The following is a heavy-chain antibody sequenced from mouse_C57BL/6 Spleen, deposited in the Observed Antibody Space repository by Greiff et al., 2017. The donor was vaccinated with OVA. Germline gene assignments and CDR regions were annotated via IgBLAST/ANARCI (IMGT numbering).Heavy chain of an antibody. J-gene: IGHJ3*01. CDR3: AKMGAGTAWFAY. Sequence: VQLQQSGPELVKPGASVTISCKASGYAISSSWMNWVKQRPGKGLEWIGRIYPGDGDTNYNGTFKGKATLTADKSSSTAYMQLSSLTAEDSAVYFCAKMGAGTAWFAYWGKGTLVTVSA. CDR2: IYPGDGDT. CDR1: GYAISSSW. D-gene: IGHD4-1*01. V-gene: IGHV1-82*01.